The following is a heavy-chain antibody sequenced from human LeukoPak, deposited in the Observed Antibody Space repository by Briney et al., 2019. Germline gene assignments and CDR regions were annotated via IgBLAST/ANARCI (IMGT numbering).Heavy chain of an antibody. D-gene: IGHD5-12*01. CDR1: GGTFSSYA. J-gene: IGHJ4*02. CDR2: IIPIFGTA. V-gene: IGHV1-69*13. Sequence: ASVKVSCKASGGTFSSYAISWVRQAPGQGLEGMGGIIPIFGTANYAQKFQGRVTITADESTSTAYMELSSLRSEDTAVYYCARDLGYSGYSGGEYWGQGTLVTVSS. CDR3: ARDLGYSGYSGGEY.